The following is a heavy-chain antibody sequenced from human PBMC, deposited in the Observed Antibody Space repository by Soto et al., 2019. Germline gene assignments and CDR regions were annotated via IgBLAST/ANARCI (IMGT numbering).Heavy chain of an antibody. CDR2: ISYDGSNK. CDR3: AKDFSGYYGTHFRY. V-gene: IGHV3-30*18. CDR1: GFTFSSYG. J-gene: IGHJ4*02. D-gene: IGHD3-22*01. Sequence: QVQLVESGGGVVQPGRSLRLSCAASGFTFSSYGMHWVRQAPGKGLEWVAVISYDGSNKYYADSVKGRFTISRDNSKNTLYLQMNSLRAEDTAVYYCAKDFSGYYGTHFRYWGQGTLVTVSS.